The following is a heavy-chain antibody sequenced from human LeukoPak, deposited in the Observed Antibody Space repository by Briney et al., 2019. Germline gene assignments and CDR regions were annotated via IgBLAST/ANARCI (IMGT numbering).Heavy chain of an antibody. Sequence: ASVKVSCKASGYTFTNYAIHWVRQAPGQRLEWMGWINAANGNTKYSQEFQDRVNITRDTSASTVYMELSSLRSEDMAVYYCAREALSADIVHQKFNWFDPWGQGTLVTVSS. J-gene: IGHJ5*02. D-gene: IGHD2-15*01. CDR1: GYTFTNYA. CDR3: AREALSADIVHQKFNWFDP. CDR2: INAANGNT. V-gene: IGHV1-3*03.